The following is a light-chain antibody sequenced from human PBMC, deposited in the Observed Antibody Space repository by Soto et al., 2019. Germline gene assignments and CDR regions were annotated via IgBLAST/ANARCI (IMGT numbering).Light chain of an antibody. V-gene: IGKV3D-20*02. CDR2: EAS. J-gene: IGKJ4*01. CDR1: QSVSSSY. Sequence: EIVLTQSPGTLSLSPGERATLSCRASQSVSSSYLAWYQQKPGQAPRLLIYEASNRATGIPARFSGSGSGTDFTLTISSLEPEDFAVYYCQQRTDWVTFGGGTKVDI. CDR3: QQRTDWVT.